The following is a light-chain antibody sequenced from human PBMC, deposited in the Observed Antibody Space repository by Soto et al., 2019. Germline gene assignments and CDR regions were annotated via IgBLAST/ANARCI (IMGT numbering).Light chain of an antibody. J-gene: IGLJ1*01. CDR1: GSDVGASNY. Sequence: QSALTQPASVSGSPGQSISISCTGSGSDVGASNYVSWYQQHPGKAPRLIIYDVSYRPSGVSNRFSGSKSGNTASLRISGLLAEDEADYFCGSYTSSSTLVFGTGTKVTVL. CDR3: GSYTSSSTLV. CDR2: DVS. V-gene: IGLV2-14*03.